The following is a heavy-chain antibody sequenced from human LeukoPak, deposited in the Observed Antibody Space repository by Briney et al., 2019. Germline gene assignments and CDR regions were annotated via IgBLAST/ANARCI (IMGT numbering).Heavy chain of an antibody. CDR1: GGSISNYY. Sequence: SETLSLTCNVSGGSISNYYWSWIRQPPGKEPKWIGYIYYRGRTNYNPSLKSRVTISVDTSKNQFSLKLSSVTAADSAVYYCARDFSDYGFDYWGQGTLVTVSS. D-gene: IGHD4-17*01. J-gene: IGHJ4*02. CDR3: ARDFSDYGFDY. V-gene: IGHV4-59*01. CDR2: IYYRGRT.